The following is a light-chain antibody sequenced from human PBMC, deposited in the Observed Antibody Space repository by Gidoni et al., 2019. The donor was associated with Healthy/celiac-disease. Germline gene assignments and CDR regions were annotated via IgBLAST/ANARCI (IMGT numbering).Light chain of an antibody. J-gene: IGKJ3*01. CDR3: QQSYSTPGFT. V-gene: IGKV1-39*01. Sequence: DIQMTQPPSSLSASVGDRVTITCRASQSISSYLNWYQQKPGKAPKLLIYAASILQSVVPSRFSGSGAGTDFTLTISSLQPEDFATYYCQQSYSTPGFTFGPGTKVDIK. CDR2: AAS. CDR1: QSISSY.